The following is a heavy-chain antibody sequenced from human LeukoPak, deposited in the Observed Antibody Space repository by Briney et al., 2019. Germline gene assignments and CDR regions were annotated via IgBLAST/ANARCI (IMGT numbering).Heavy chain of an antibody. CDR2: INPNSGGT. D-gene: IGHD3-22*01. CDR3: ATRGANYYDSSGYHY. CDR1: GYTFTGYY. J-gene: IGHJ4*02. Sequence: ASVKVSCKASGYTFTGYYMHWVRQAPAQGLEWMGWINPNSGGTNYVQKFQGRVTMTRDTSISTAYMELSRLRSDDTAVYYCATRGANYYDSSGYHYWGQGTLVTVSS. V-gene: IGHV1-2*02.